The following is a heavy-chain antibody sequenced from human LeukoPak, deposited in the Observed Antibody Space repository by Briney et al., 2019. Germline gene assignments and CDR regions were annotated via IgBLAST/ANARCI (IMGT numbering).Heavy chain of an antibody. J-gene: IGHJ5*02. CDR2: IYHGGST. Sequence: SETLSLTXGVSGYSIRSGHYWGWIRQSPGKGLECIGTIYHGGSTYYNPSLKSRVTMSVDTSKNQFSLKLSSVTAADTAVYYCARHRNQYYDFWSGSRWFDPWGQGTLVTVSS. CDR3: ARHRNQYYDFWSGSRWFDP. D-gene: IGHD3-3*01. CDR1: GYSIRSGHY. V-gene: IGHV4-38-2*01.